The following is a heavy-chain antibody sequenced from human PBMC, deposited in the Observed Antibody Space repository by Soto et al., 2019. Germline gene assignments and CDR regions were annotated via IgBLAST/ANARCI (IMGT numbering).Heavy chain of an antibody. CDR2: IYYSGST. V-gene: IGHV4-61*01. J-gene: IGHJ5*02. CDR1: GGSVSSGSYY. D-gene: IGHD2-15*01. Sequence: SSETLSLTCTVSGGSVSSGSYYWSWIRQPPGKGLEWIGYIYYSGSTNYNPSLKSRVTISVDTSKNQFSLKLSSVTAADTAVYYCARAGCSGGSCYSFGLDWFDPWGQGTLVTVSS. CDR3: ARAGCSGGSCYSFGLDWFDP.